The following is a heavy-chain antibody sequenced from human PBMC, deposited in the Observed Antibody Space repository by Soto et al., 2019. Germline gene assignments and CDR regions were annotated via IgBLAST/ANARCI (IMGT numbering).Heavy chain of an antibody. CDR3: ARAVDIVLVPAAMPYDYYGMDV. Sequence: ASVKVSCKASGYTFTSYAMHWVRQAPGQRLEWMGWINAGNGNTKYSQKFQGRVTITRDTSASTAYMELSSLRSEDTAVYYCARAVDIVLVPAAMPYDYYGMDVWGQGTTVTVSS. V-gene: IGHV1-3*01. D-gene: IGHD2-2*03. J-gene: IGHJ6*02. CDR1: GYTFTSYA. CDR2: INAGNGNT.